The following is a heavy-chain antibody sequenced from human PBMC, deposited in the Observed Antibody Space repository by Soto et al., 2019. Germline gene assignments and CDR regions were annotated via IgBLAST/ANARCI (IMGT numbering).Heavy chain of an antibody. Sequence: DVQLVESGGGLVKPGGSLRLSCAASGFTFRNAWMNWVRQAPGKGLEWVGRIKTKADGGTTDYAAPVRGRFTISRDDSKNTLYLQMNSLKTEDTAVYFCPIPNWNYNYAMDVWGQGTTVTVSS. CDR2: IKTKADGGTT. CDR3: PIPNWNYNYAMDV. D-gene: IGHD1-20*01. J-gene: IGHJ6*02. V-gene: IGHV3-15*07. CDR1: GFTFRNAW.